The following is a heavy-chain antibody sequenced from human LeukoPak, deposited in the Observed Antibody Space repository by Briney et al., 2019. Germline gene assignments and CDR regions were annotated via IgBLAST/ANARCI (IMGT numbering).Heavy chain of an antibody. Sequence: PGGSLRLSRAASGFTFDDYGMSWVRQAPGKGLEWVSGINWNGGSTGYADSVKGRFTISRDNAKNSLYLQMNSLRAEDTALYYCASVSYGSGSYFLDYWGQGTLVTVSS. D-gene: IGHD3-10*01. CDR1: GFTFDDYG. V-gene: IGHV3-20*04. CDR3: ASVSYGSGSYFLDY. J-gene: IGHJ4*02. CDR2: INWNGGST.